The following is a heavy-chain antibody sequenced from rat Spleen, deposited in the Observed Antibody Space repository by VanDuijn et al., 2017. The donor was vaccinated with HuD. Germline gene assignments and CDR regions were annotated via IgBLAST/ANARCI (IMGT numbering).Heavy chain of an antibody. V-gene: IGHV5-29*01. D-gene: IGHD1-11*01. CDR3: ARRHYGYTDYFDY. CDR2: ISYDGSST. J-gene: IGHJ2*01. Sequence: EVQLVESDGGLVQPGRSLKLSCAASGFTFSDYYMAWVRQAPTKGLEWVATISYDGSSTYYRDSVKGRFTISRDNAKSTLYLQMGSLRSEDTATYYCARRHYGYTDYFDYWGQGVMVTVSS. CDR1: GFTFSDYY.